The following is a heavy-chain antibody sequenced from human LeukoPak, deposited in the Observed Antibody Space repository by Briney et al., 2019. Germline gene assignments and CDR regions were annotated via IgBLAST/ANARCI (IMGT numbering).Heavy chain of an antibody. CDR2: IRYDGSNK. D-gene: IGHD3-10*01. CDR1: GFTFSSYG. Sequence: GGSLRLSCAASGFTFSSYGMHWVRQAPGKGLEWVAFIRYDGSNKYYADSVKGRFTIFRDNSKNTLYLQMNSLRPEDTAVYYCAKDWNYYGSGSYYDSWGYWGQGTLVTVSS. CDR3: AKDWNYYGSGSYYDSWGY. V-gene: IGHV3-30*02. J-gene: IGHJ4*02.